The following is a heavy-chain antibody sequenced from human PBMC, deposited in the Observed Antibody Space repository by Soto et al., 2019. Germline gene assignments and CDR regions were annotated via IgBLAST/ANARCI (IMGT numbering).Heavy chain of an antibody. CDR3: AREEGHVSSGWYSGLGMDV. CDR2: IGTAGDT. Sequence: GGSLRLSCAASGFTFSSYDMHWVRQATGKGLEWVSAIGTAGDTYYPGSVKGRFTISRENAKNSLYLQMNSLRAEDTAVYYCAREEGHVSSGWYSGLGMDVWGQGTTVTVSS. CDR1: GFTFSSYD. D-gene: IGHD6-19*01. J-gene: IGHJ6*02. V-gene: IGHV3-13*01.